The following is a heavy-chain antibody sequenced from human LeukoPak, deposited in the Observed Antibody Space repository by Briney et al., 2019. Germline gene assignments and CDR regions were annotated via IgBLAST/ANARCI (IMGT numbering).Heavy chain of an antibody. J-gene: IGHJ4*02. Sequence: SVKVSCKASGYTFTNYYMHWVRQAPGQGLEWMGGIIPIVGTAHYAQKFQGRGTITADESTSTVYMELSSLRSEDTAVYYCARVHTAGTKPNPNRDADYWGQGTLVTVSS. CDR2: IIPIVGTA. V-gene: IGHV1-69*13. D-gene: IGHD6-13*01. CDR3: ARVHTAGTKPNPNRDADY. CDR1: GYTFTNYY.